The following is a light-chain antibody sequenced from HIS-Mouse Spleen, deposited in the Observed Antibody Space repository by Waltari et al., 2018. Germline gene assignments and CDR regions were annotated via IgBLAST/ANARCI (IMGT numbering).Light chain of an antibody. Sequence: QSALTQPASVSGSPGQSITISCTGTSSDVGGYNYVSWYQQHPGKAPKLMIYDGSNRPSGVSNRLLGSKSGNTASLTISGLQAEDEADYYCSAYTSSSFNVVFGGGTKLTVL. CDR2: DGS. J-gene: IGLJ2*01. V-gene: IGLV2-14*03. CDR3: SAYTSSSFNVV. CDR1: SSDVGGYNY.